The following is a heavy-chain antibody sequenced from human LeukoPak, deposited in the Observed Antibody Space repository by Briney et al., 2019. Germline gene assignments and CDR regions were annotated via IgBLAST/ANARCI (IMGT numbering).Heavy chain of an antibody. CDR2: IIPIFGTA. Sequence: ASVKVSCKASGGTFSSYAISWVRQAPGQGLEWMGGIIPIFGTANYAQKFQGRVTITTDESTSTAYMELSSLRSEDTAVYYCARVPGGYYYMDVWGKGTTVTVSS. V-gene: IGHV1-69*05. CDR3: ARVPGGYYYMDV. CDR1: GGTFSSYA. J-gene: IGHJ6*03. D-gene: IGHD1-26*01.